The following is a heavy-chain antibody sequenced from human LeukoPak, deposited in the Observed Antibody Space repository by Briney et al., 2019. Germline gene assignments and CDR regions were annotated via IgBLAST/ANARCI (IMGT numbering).Heavy chain of an antibody. V-gene: IGHV3-11*01. CDR1: RFTFSDYY. J-gene: IGHJ3*01. CDR3: ARSSYSSSSSV. CDR2: IGSSGSTK. Sequence: GGSLRLSCAASRFTFSDYYMSWIRQAPGKGLEWVSYIGSSGSTKYYADSVKGRFTISRDNAKNTLYLQINSLRAEDTAVYYCARSSYSSSSSVWGQGTMVTVSS. D-gene: IGHD6-6*01.